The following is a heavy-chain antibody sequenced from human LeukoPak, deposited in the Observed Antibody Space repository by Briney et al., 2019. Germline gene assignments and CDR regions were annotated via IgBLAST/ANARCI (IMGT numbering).Heavy chain of an antibody. CDR2: IKQGGSDK. CDR3: ASHSSSWYYFDY. Sequence: GGSLRLSCAASGFTFSTYAMSWVRQAPGKGLEWVANIKQGGSDKNYVDSVKGRFTISRDNAKNSLYLQMNSLRAEDTAVYYCASHSSSWYYFDYWGQGTLVTVSS. V-gene: IGHV3-7*02. D-gene: IGHD6-13*01. CDR1: GFTFSTYA. J-gene: IGHJ4*02.